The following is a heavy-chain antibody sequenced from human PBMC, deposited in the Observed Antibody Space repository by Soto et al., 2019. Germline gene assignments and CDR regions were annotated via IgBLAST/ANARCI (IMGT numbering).Heavy chain of an antibody. D-gene: IGHD6-6*01. Sequence: QITLKESGPTLVKPTQTLTLTCTFSGFSLSTSGVGVGWIRQPPGKALEWLALIYWDDDKRYSPSLKSRLTITKDTSKNQVVLTMTNMDPVDTATYYCAHSPWSEQLVLEGGDYFDYWGQGTLVTVSS. CDR3: AHSPWSEQLVLEGGDYFDY. J-gene: IGHJ4*02. V-gene: IGHV2-5*02. CDR2: IYWDDDK. CDR1: GFSLSTSGVG.